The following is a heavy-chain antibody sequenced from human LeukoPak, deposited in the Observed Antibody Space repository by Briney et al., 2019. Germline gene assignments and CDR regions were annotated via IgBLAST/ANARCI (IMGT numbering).Heavy chain of an antibody. CDR1: GFTFTSSA. Sequence: ASVKVSCKASGFTFTSSAVQWVRQARGQRLEWIGWIVVGSGNTNYAQKFQERVTITRDMSTSTAYMELSSLRSEDTAVYYCAADMTYYYGSGSYPLYYYYYGMDVWGQGTTVTVSS. J-gene: IGHJ6*02. D-gene: IGHD3-10*01. CDR3: AADMTYYYGSGSYPLYYYYYGMDV. V-gene: IGHV1-58*01. CDR2: IVVGSGNT.